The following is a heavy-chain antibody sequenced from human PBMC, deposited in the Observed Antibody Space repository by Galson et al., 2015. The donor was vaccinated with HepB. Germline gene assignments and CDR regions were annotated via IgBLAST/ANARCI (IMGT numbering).Heavy chain of an antibody. CDR3: AKDRGEQQPVY. Sequence: SLRLSCAASGFTFSSYGMHWVRQAPGKGLEWVAVISYDGSNKYYADSVKGRFTISRDNSKNTLYLQMNSLRAEDTAVYYCAKDRGEQQPVYWGQGTLVTVSS. D-gene: IGHD6-13*01. J-gene: IGHJ4*02. CDR1: GFTFSSYG. CDR2: ISYDGSNK. V-gene: IGHV3-30*18.